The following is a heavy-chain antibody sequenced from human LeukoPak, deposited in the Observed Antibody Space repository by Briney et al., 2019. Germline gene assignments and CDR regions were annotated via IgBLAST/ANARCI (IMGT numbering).Heavy chain of an antibody. CDR3: AKEHDLWHKQGNWFDT. J-gene: IGHJ5*02. CDR1: GFTFSSYG. Sequence: GGSLRLSCAASGFTFSSYGMSWVRQSPGKGLEWVSAINDDTPYYTDSVKGRFTVSRDKSKDTLYLHLNSLRAEDTAIYYCAKEHDLWHKQGNWFDTWGQGVLVTVSS. D-gene: IGHD3-3*01. CDR2: INDDTP. V-gene: IGHV3-23*01.